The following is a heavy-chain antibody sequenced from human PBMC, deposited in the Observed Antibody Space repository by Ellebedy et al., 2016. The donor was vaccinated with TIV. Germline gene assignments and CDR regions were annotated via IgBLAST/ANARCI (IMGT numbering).Heavy chain of an antibody. V-gene: IGHV3-7*03. D-gene: IGHD1/OR15-1a*01. Sequence: PGGSLRLSCAASGFTFSTYWLNWFRQAPGKGLEWVANIKQDGGEKYYVDPVKGRFTISRDNAKNSLYLQMNSLRAEDTAVYYCVRDSVSGWKNFPHWGQGSLVTVSS. CDR3: VRDSVSGWKNFPH. CDR2: IKQDGGEK. CDR1: GFTFSTYW. J-gene: IGHJ4*02.